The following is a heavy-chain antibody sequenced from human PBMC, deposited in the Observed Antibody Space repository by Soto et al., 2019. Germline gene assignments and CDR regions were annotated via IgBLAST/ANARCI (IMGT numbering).Heavy chain of an antibody. Sequence: PGGSLRLSCAASGFTFSSYGMHWVRQAPGKGLEWVAVISYDGSNKYYADSVKGRFTISRDNSKNTLYLQMNSLRAEDTAVYYCAKDTSFYGSGSPHDYWGQGTLVTVSS. CDR1: GFTFSSYG. CDR3: AKDTSFYGSGSPHDY. D-gene: IGHD3-10*01. CDR2: ISYDGSNK. V-gene: IGHV3-30*18. J-gene: IGHJ4*02.